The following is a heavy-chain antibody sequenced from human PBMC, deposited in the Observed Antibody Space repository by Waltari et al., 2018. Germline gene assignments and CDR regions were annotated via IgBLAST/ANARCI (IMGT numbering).Heavy chain of an antibody. Sequence: EVQLVESGGGLVKPGGSLRLSCAASGFTFSSYSMNWVRQAPGKGLEWVSSISSSSSYIYDADSVKGRFTISRDNAKNSLYLQMNSLRAEDTAVYYCARDPGVVVVITTGGAFDIWGQGTMVTVSS. CDR1: GFTFSSYS. CDR2: ISSSSSYI. J-gene: IGHJ3*02. V-gene: IGHV3-21*01. D-gene: IGHD3-22*01. CDR3: ARDPGVVVVITTGGAFDI.